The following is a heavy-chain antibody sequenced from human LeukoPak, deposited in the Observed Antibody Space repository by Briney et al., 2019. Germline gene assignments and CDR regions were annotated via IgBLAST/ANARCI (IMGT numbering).Heavy chain of an antibody. V-gene: IGHV3-30-3*01. CDR1: GFTFSSYA. D-gene: IGHD3-3*02. CDR3: ARGLSVSFLETTEY. CDR2: ISYDGSNK. Sequence: GGSLRLSCAASGFTFSSYAMHWVRQAPGKGLEWVAVISYDGSNKYYADSVKGRFTISRDNSKNTLYLQMNSLRAEDTAVYYCARGLSVSFLETTEYWGQGTLVTVSS. J-gene: IGHJ4*02.